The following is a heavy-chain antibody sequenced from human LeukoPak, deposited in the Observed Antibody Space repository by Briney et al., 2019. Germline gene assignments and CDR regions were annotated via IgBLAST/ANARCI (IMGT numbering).Heavy chain of an antibody. J-gene: IGHJ5*02. CDR2: IYASGNS. D-gene: IGHD2-15*01. V-gene: IGHV4-61*02. Sequence: PSETLSLTCTVSGGSISSDTYYWSWIRQPAGKGLEWIGRIYASGNSNYNASLKSRVTISIDTSKKQFSLRLNSVIATDTAVYYCAGTRRYCSGGSCYNWFDPWGQGILVTVSS. CDR3: AGTRRYCSGGSCYNWFDP. CDR1: GGSISSDTYY.